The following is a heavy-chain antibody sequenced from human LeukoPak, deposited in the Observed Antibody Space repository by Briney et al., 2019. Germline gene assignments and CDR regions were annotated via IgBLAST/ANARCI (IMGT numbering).Heavy chain of an antibody. CDR3: VRSQCRGWYDLYFDV. J-gene: IGHJ4*02. CDR2: IRYDGSDK. Sequence: PGGSLRLSCAASAFVSSDFAFHWVRQAPGKGLDWVAYIRYDGSDKYYADSVKGRFTISRDDSKNTLFLQMNSLRDEDTAVYYCVRSQCRGWYDLYFDVWGQGSLITVSS. D-gene: IGHD6-19*01. V-gene: IGHV3-30*02. CDR1: AFVSSDFA.